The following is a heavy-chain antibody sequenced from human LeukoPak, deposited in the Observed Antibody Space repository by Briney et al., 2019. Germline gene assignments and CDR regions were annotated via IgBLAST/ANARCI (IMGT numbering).Heavy chain of an antibody. Sequence: SETLSLTCTVSGGSISSGSYYWSWIRQPAGKGLEWIGHIYTSGSTNYNPSLKSRVTMSVDTSKNQFSLKLSSVTAADTAVYYCARSISAGSNPNVVRSMDVWGKGTTVTISS. D-gene: IGHD3-3*02. J-gene: IGHJ6*03. V-gene: IGHV4-61*09. CDR1: GGSISSGSYY. CDR3: ARSISAGSNPNVVRSMDV. CDR2: IYTSGST.